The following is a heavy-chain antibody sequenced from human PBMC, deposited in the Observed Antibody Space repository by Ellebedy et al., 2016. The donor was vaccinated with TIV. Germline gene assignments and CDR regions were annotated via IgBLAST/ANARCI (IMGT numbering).Heavy chain of an antibody. V-gene: IGHV1-69*13. J-gene: IGHJ6*03. CDR3: ARSPYYYFNYMAV. CDR1: GGTFSSYS. Sequence: SVKVSXXASGGTFSSYSITWVRQAPGQGLEWMGGIIAIFRTTNYAPKFQGRVTITADESTSTAYLELSGLRSEDTAVYYCARSPYYYFNYMAVWGKGTTVSVSS. CDR2: IIAIFRTT.